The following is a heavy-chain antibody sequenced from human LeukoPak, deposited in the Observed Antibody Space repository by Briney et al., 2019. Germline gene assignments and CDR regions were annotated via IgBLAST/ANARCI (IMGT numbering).Heavy chain of an antibody. V-gene: IGHV1-8*01. J-gene: IGHJ6*02. CDR1: GYTFTSYD. Sequence: ASVKVSCKASGYTFTSYDINWVRQATGQGLEWMGWMNPNSGNTGCAQKFQGRVTMTRNTSISTAYMELSSLRSEDTAVYYCARLFGSSSWYYYYYGMDVWGQGTTVTVSS. D-gene: IGHD6-13*01. CDR2: MNPNSGNT. CDR3: ARLFGSSSWYYYYYGMDV.